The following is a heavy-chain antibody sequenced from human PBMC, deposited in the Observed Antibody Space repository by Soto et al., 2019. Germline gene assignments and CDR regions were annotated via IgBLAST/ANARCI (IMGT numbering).Heavy chain of an antibody. Sequence: EVQLLESGGGLVQPGGSLRLSCAASGFTFSSYAMSWVRQAPGKGLEWVSAISGSGGSTYYADSVKGRFTISRDNSKNTLYLQMNSLRAEDTAVYYFARAEWLVLYVDLWGRGALVTVSS. CDR2: ISGSGGST. J-gene: IGHJ2*01. CDR3: ARAEWLVLYVDL. D-gene: IGHD6-19*01. V-gene: IGHV3-23*01. CDR1: GFTFSSYA.